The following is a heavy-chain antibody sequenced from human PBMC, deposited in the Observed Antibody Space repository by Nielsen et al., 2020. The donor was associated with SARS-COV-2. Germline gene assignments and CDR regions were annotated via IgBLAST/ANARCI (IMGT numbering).Heavy chain of an antibody. CDR3: ARAVITMVRGVLHYDGMDV. CDR2: INHSGST. V-gene: IGHV4-34*01. CDR1: GGSFSGYY. J-gene: IGHJ6*02. Sequence: SETLSLTCAVYGGSFSGYYWSWIRQPPGKGLEWIGEINHSGSTYYNPSLKSRVTISVDTSKNQFSLKLSSVTAADTAVYYCARAVITMVRGVLHYDGMDVWGQGTTVTVSS. D-gene: IGHD3-10*01.